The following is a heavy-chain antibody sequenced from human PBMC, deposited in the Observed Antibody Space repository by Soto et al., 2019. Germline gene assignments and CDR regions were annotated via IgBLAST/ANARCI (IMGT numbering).Heavy chain of an antibody. CDR2: IDPNSGGT. V-gene: IGHV1-2*04. D-gene: IGHD2-2*02. Sequence: GASVKVSCKASGYTFTGYYMHWVRQAPGQGLEWMGWIDPNSGGTNYAQKFQGWVTMTRDTSISTAYMELSRLRSDDTAVYYCARAPHQLPYPVFDYWGQGTLVTVSS. CDR3: ARAPHQLPYPVFDY. CDR1: GYTFTGYY. J-gene: IGHJ4*02.